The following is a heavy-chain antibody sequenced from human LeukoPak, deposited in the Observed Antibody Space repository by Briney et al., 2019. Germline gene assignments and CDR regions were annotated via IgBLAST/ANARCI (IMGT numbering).Heavy chain of an antibody. D-gene: IGHD6-19*01. Sequence: SEPLSLTYTVRGDSLSCYYWSWLRQPAGKGLESFGRLYVTGSTNLNPALQSRVTMSADTSKNQLSLNLTSVTAADTAVYYCARDRQWLVDHWGQGTLVTVSS. CDR1: GDSLSCYY. J-gene: IGHJ5*02. CDR3: ARDRQWLVDH. V-gene: IGHV4-4*07. CDR2: LYVTGST.